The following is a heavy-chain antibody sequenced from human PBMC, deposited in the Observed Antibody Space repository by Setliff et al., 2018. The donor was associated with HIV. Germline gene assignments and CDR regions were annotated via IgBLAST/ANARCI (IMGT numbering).Heavy chain of an antibody. Sequence: GGSLRLSCVASGFIFRSFGLHWVRQAPGKGLEWVAVIWYDGSQQFYGDSVKGRFTITRDNSKNTVHLQMNSLRVEDTAVYYCVRGSPETVRDLDYWGQGTLVTVSS. CDR1: GFIFRSFG. D-gene: IGHD3-10*01. CDR2: IWYDGSQQ. CDR3: VRGSPETVRDLDY. J-gene: IGHJ4*02. V-gene: IGHV3-33*01.